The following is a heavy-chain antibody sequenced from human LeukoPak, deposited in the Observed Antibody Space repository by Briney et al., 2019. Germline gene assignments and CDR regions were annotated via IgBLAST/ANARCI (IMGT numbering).Heavy chain of an antibody. J-gene: IGHJ4*02. CDR1: GFTFSSYC. D-gene: IGHD3-22*01. CDR3: ARDYYDSSGLRQD. V-gene: IGHV3-21*01. Sequence: GGSLRLSCAASGFTFSSYCMDWVRQTPGKGLEWVSSISSSSSYIYYADSVKGRFTISRDNAKNSLYLQMNSLRAGDTGVYYCARDYYDSSGLRQDWGQGTLVTVSS. CDR2: ISSSSSYI.